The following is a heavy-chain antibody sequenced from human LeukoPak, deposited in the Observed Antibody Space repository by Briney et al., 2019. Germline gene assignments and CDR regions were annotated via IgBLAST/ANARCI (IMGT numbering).Heavy chain of an antibody. D-gene: IGHD3-3*01. CDR3: ARAPHYDFWSGYKFHYYYYMDV. V-gene: IGHV4-34*01. Sequence: SEALSLTCAVYGGSFSGYYWSWIRQPPGKGLEWIGEINHSGSTNYNPSLKSRVTISVDTSKNQFSLKLSSVTAADTAVYYCARAPHYDFWSGYKFHYYYYMDVWGKGTTVTVSS. J-gene: IGHJ6*03. CDR1: GGSFSGYY. CDR2: INHSGST.